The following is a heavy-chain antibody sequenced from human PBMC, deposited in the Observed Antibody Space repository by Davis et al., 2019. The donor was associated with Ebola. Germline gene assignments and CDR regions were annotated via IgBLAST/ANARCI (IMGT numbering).Heavy chain of an antibody. CDR1: GYSFTSSW. Sequence: GESLKIPCQCSGYSFTSSWIGWVRQMPGKGLEWMGIIYPGDSDTRYSPSFQGQVTISADKSISTAYLQWDSLKTSDTAMYYCARYYYDSLGAFDIWGQGTMVTVSS. CDR2: IYPGDSDT. D-gene: IGHD3-22*01. CDR3: ARYYYDSLGAFDI. J-gene: IGHJ3*02. V-gene: IGHV5-51*01.